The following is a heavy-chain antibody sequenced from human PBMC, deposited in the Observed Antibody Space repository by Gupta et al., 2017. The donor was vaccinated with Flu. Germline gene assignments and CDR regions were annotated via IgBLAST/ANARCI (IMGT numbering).Heavy chain of an antibody. CDR2: SIGSGEKT. CDR3: VRYASGWYWCGEAFDG. Sequence: EVQLLESGGGLVQPGGSLRLSCSASGFTFGSHSMSWVRQAPGKGLEYISSSIGSGEKTLFADSVKGRFTISRDNSKDTLYLQMDSVRDEDTAIYYCVRYASGWYWCGEAFDGWGKGTKVTVSS. D-gene: IGHD6-19*01. J-gene: IGHJ3*01. V-gene: IGHV3-23*01. CDR1: GFTFGSHS.